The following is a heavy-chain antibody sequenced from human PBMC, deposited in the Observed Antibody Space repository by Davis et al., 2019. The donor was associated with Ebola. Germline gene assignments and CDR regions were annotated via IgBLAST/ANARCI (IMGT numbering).Heavy chain of an antibody. J-gene: IGHJ4*02. V-gene: IGHV6-1*01. CDR1: GDSVSVNSGG. CDR2: TYYKSKWYN. CDR3: ARGWLRTGFDY. Sequence: PSETLSLTCAISGDSVSVNSGGWNWIRQSPSRGLEWLGRTYYKSKWYNDYAVSVKSRITINPDTSKNQFSLHLNSVTPGDTAVYYCARGWLRTGFDYWGQGTLVTVSS. D-gene: IGHD3/OR15-3a*01.